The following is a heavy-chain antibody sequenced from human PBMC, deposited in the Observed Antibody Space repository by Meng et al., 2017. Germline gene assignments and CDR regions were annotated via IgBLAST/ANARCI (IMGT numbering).Heavy chain of an antibody. J-gene: IGHJ3*02. V-gene: IGHV4-61*02. D-gene: IGHD5-12*01. CDR3: AREYSGYVYDAFDI. CDR1: GGSISSGRYY. Sequence: SCTVSGGSISSGRYYWSWIRQPAGKGLEWIGRIYTSGSTNYNPSLKSRVTISVDTSKNQFSLKLSSVTAADTAVYYCAREYSGYVYDAFDIWGQGTMVTVSS. CDR2: IYTSGST.